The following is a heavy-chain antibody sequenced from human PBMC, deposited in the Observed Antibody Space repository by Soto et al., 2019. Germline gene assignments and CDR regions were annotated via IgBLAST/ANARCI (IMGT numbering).Heavy chain of an antibody. V-gene: IGHV1-3*01. CDR2: INAGNGNT. D-gene: IGHD3-22*01. Sequence: ASVKVSCKASGYTFTSYAMHWVRQAPGQRLEWMGWINAGNGNTKYSQKFQGRVTITRDTSASTAFMELSSLRSEDTAVYYCARDAYYEGVKVITTVGIYYYYGMDVWGQGTTVTVSS. CDR3: ARDAYYEGVKVITTVGIYYYYGMDV. CDR1: GYTFTSYA. J-gene: IGHJ6*02.